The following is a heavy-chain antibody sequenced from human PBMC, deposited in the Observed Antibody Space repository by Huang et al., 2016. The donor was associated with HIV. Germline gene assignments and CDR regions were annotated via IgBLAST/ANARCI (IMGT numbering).Heavy chain of an antibody. V-gene: IGHV1-18*01. J-gene: IGHJ6*03. Sequence: QVQLVQSGAEVKKPGASVKVSCKASGYTFSSFGISVVRQAPGQGLAWVGWISVYNGNTKFAQKCQGRLTMTTATSTSTAYMELRSLRSDDTAVYYCARGGGIQLWLLGYYYMDVWGNGTTVTVSS. D-gene: IGHD5-18*01. CDR2: ISVYNGNT. CDR3: ARGGGIQLWLLGYYYMDV. CDR1: GYTFSSFG.